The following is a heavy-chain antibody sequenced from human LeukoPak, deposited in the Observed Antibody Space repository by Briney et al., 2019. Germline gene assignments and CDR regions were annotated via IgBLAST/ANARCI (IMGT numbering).Heavy chain of an antibody. CDR2: FDPEDGET. CDR1: GYTLTELS. CDR3: ASTVMATVNRGYYYGMDV. J-gene: IGHJ6*02. D-gene: IGHD5-24*01. Sequence: ASVKVSCKVSGYTLTELSMHWVRQAPGKGLEWMGGFDPEDGETIYAQKFQGRVTMTEDTSTDTAYMELSSLRSEDTAVYYCASTVMATVNRGYYYGMDVWGQGTTVTVSS. V-gene: IGHV1-24*01.